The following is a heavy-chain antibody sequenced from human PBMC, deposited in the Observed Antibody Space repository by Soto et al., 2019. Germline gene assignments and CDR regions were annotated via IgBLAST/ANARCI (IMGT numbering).Heavy chain of an antibody. J-gene: IGHJ6*02. D-gene: IGHD3-3*01. Sequence: GESLKISCRGSGYSFTSYWIGWVRQMPGKGLEWTGIIYPGDSDTRYSPSFQGQVTISADKSISTAYLQWSSLKASDTAMYYCARGSSGYFLDYYGMDVWGQGTTVTVSS. CDR1: GYSFTSYW. CDR3: ARGSSGYFLDYYGMDV. CDR2: IYPGDSDT. V-gene: IGHV5-51*01.